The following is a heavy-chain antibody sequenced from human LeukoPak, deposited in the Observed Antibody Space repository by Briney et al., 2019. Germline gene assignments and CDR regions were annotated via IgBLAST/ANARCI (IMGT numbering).Heavy chain of an antibody. V-gene: IGHV3-23*01. CDR1: EFTFSTYA. CDR2: VSGSGGNT. CDR3: AKDNSISLGDLSSKFDY. J-gene: IGHJ4*02. D-gene: IGHD3-16*02. Sequence: PGGSLRLSCAASEFTFSTYAMSWVRQAPGKGLEWVSGVSGSGGNTYYADSVKGRFTISRDNSKNTLYLQMNSLRAEDTAVYYCAKDNSISLGDLSSKFDYWGRGTLVTVSS.